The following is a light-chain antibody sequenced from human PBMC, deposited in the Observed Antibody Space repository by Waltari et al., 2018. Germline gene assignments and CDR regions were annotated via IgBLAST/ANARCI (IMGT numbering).Light chain of an antibody. V-gene: IGKV3-20*01. CDR2: GAS. Sequence: IVLTQSPGTLSLSPGERATLSCRASQGVRRSLAWYQQKPGQAPKLLTYGASTRATGIPDRFTVRGSGTYFSLTISSLEPEDFAIKFCQHFVRLPAKFGQGTKVEIK. CDR3: QHFVRLPAK. CDR1: QGVRRS. J-gene: IGKJ1*01.